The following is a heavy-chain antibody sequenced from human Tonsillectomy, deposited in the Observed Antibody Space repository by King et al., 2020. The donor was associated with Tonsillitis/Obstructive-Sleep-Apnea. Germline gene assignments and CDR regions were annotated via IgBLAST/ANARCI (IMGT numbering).Heavy chain of an antibody. CDR1: GYTFTSYG. CDR3: ARARLHLEEFHYYYYMDV. Sequence: QLVQSGAEVKKPGASVKVSCKASGYTFTSYGVSWVRQAPGQGLEWVGWISGYNDNTNYVQKFQGRVTMTTDTSTSTAYMELRSLRSDDTAVYYCARARLHLEEFHYYYYMDVWGKGTTVTVSS. D-gene: IGHD3-16*01. J-gene: IGHJ6*03. CDR2: ISGYNDNT. V-gene: IGHV1-18*01.